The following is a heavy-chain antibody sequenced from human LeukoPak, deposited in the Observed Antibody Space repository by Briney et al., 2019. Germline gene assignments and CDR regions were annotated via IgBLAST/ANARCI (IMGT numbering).Heavy chain of an antibody. CDR1: GGSISSYY. D-gene: IGHD3-10*01. V-gene: IGHV4-59*01. CDR2: IYYSGNT. J-gene: IGHJ5*02. Sequence: SETLSLTCSVSGGSISSYYWNWIRQSPGKGLEWIGYIYYSGNTNYNPSLKSRVTISVDTSENQFSLKLSSVTAADTAVYYCAKNGGYYYGSGNWFDPWGQGTLVTVSS. CDR3: AKNGGYYYGSGNWFDP.